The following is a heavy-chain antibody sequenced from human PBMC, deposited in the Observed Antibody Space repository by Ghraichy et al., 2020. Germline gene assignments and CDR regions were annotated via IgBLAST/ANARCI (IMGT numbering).Heavy chain of an antibody. CDR1: GGSISSYY. CDR2: IYYSGST. D-gene: IGHD2-21*01. J-gene: IGHJ3*02. V-gene: IGHV4-59*01. CDR3: ARAPVGIDGGIDAFDI. Sequence: SETLSLTCTVSGGSISSYYWSWIRQPPGKGLEWIGYIYYSGSTNYNPSLKSRVTISVDTSKNQFSLKLSSVTAADTVVYYCARAPVGIDGGIDAFDIWGQGTMVTVSS.